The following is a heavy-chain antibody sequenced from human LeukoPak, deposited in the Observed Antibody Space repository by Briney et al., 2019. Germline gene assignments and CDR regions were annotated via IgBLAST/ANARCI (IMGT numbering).Heavy chain of an antibody. CDR3: AKVIVAPYNYDSSGYYEYFQH. CDR1: GFTFSSYE. V-gene: IGHV3-23*01. Sequence: GGSLRLSCAASGFTFSSYEMNWVRQAPGKGLEWVSAISGSGGSTYYADSVKGRFTISRDNSKNTLYLQMNSLRAEDTAVYYCAKVIVAPYNYDSSGYYEYFQHWGQGTLVTVSS. CDR2: ISGSGGST. J-gene: IGHJ1*01. D-gene: IGHD3-22*01.